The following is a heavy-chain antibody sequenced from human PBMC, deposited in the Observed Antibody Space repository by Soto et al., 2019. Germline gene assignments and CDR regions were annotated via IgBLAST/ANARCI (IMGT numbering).Heavy chain of an antibody. CDR2: INHSGST. CDR1: SGSISSSNW. V-gene: IGHV4-4*02. CDR3: ARGFVIAAAGTGYYYYMDV. D-gene: IGHD6-13*01. J-gene: IGHJ6*03. Sequence: SETLSLTCAVSSGSISSSNWWSWVRQPPGKGLEWIGEINHSGSTNYNPSLKSRVTISVDTSKNQFSLKLSSVTAADTAVYYCARGFVIAAAGTGYYYYMDVWGKGTTVTVSS.